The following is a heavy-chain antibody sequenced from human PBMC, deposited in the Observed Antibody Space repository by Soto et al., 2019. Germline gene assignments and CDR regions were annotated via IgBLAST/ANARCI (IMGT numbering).Heavy chain of an antibody. CDR3: ATFSDV. J-gene: IGHJ6*02. CDR1: GYNFTNYL. V-gene: IGHV5-10-1*01. CDR2: IDPSDSYT. Sequence: GESLKISCKGSGYNFTNYLIIWVRQMPGKGLEWMGGIDPSDSYTKYSPSLQGHVTISADKSIGTAYLQWSRLKASDTAMYYCATFSDVWGQGTTVTV.